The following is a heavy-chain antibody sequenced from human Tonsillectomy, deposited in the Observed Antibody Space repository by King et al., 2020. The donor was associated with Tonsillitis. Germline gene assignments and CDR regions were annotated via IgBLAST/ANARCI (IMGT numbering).Heavy chain of an antibody. V-gene: IGHV3-23*04. CDR3: AKDRAFYGSGSSSPFDF. Sequence: VQLVESGGGLVQPGGSLRLSCVASGFTFSTYAMSWVRQAPGKGLEWVSAISGSGGFTYYADSVKGRFTISRDKSKNTLYLQMDSLRAEDTAVYYCAKDRAFYGSGSSSPFDFWGQGTLVTVSS. CDR1: GFTFSTYA. D-gene: IGHD3-10*01. J-gene: IGHJ4*02. CDR2: ISGSGGFT.